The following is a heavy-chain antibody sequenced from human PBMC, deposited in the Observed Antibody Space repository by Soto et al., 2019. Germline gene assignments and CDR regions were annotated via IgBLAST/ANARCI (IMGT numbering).Heavy chain of an antibody. V-gene: IGHV3-23*01. Sequence: GGSLRLSCAASGFTFSAYAMNWVRQAPGKGLEWVSTISDDGGATYYADSVRGRFTISGDNSKNTLYLQMNSLRAEDTAVYYCANDDSTGYNPTLDFWGQGSLVTVSS. D-gene: IGHD3-22*01. CDR1: GFTFSAYA. J-gene: IGHJ4*02. CDR3: ANDDSTGYNPTLDF. CDR2: ISDDGGAT.